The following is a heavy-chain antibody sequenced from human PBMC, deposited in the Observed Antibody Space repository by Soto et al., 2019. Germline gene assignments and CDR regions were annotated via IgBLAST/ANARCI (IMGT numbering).Heavy chain of an antibody. D-gene: IGHD3-22*01. Sequence: SLRLSCAASGFTFSSYWMSWVRQAPGKGLEWVANIKQDGSEKYYVDSVKGRFTISRDNAKNSLYLQMNSLRAEDTAVYYCARYLSSSYCDRSGYYGAFDYWGQGTLVTVSS. V-gene: IGHV3-7*05. J-gene: IGHJ4*02. CDR2: IKQDGSEK. CDR3: ARYLSSSYCDRSGYYGAFDY. CDR1: GFTFSSYW.